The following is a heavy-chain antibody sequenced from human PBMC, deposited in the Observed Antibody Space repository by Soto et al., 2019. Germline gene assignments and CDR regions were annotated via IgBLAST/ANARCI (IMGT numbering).Heavy chain of an antibody. Sequence: QVQLVQSGAEVKEPGSSVKVSCKASGGIFSSYAISWVRQAPGQGLEWMGGIIPIFGTANYAQKFQGRVTITADESTSTAYMELSSLRSEDTAVYYCAREYYYDSSGYYDYWGQGTLVTVSS. CDR2: IIPIFGTA. D-gene: IGHD3-22*01. CDR1: GGIFSSYA. V-gene: IGHV1-69*12. J-gene: IGHJ4*02. CDR3: AREYYYDSSGYYDY.